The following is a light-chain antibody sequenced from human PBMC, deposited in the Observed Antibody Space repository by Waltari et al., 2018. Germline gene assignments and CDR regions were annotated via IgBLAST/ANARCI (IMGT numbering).Light chain of an antibody. CDR2: GAS. CDR1: QSVSSN. CDR3: LQYNDWPPWT. J-gene: IGKJ1*01. Sequence: EIVMTQSPATLSVSPRERGPLSCSASQSVSSNLAMYQQNAGQAPRPLIFGASTRATDIPARFSGSGSGTEFTLTISSLQSEDFAVYYCLQYNDWPPWTFGQGTKVEIK. V-gene: IGKV3-15*01.